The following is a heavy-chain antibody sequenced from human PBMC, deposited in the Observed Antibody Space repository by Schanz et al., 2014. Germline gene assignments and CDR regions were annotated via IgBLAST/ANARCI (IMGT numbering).Heavy chain of an antibody. CDR2: VSRSTPDI. J-gene: IGHJ4*02. CDR3: VRDSFFAFDY. Sequence: EVHLLESGGGLVEPGGSLRLSCATSGFAFSSFAMTWVRQAPGKWLEWVSYVSRSTPDIYYADSVKGRFTMSRDNAKNSVFLQMNSLRAEDTAVYYCVRDSFFAFDYWGQGTLVTVSS. D-gene: IGHD3-3*01. CDR1: GFAFSSFA. V-gene: IGHV3-48*01.